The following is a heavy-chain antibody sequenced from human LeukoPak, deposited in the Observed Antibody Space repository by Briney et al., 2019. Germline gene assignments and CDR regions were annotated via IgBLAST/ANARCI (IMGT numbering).Heavy chain of an antibody. D-gene: IGHD6-19*01. J-gene: IGHJ2*01. V-gene: IGHV4-4*07. CDR2: IYTSGST. Sequence: PSETLSLTCTVSGGSISSYYWSWIRQPAGKGLEWIGRIYTSGSTNYNPSLKSRVTMSVDTSKNQFSLKLSSVTAADTAVYYCARPAVTGTSPDWYFDLWGRGTLVAVSS. CDR1: GGSISSYY. CDR3: ARPAVTGTSPDWYFDL.